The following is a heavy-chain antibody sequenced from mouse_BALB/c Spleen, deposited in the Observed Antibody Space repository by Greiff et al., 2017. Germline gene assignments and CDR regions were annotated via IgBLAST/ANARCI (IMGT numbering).Heavy chain of an antibody. CDR2: IYPGSGNT. Sequence: VKLQESGAELVRPGTSVKISCKASGYAFTIYWLGWVKQRPGHGLEWIGDIYPGSGNTYYNEKFKGKATLTADKSSSTAYMQLSSLTSEDSAVYFCAKGGITTKGAWFAYWGQGTLVTVSA. D-gene: IGHD2-4*01. J-gene: IGHJ3*01. V-gene: IGHV1-63*01. CDR1: GYAFTIYW. CDR3: AKGGITTKGAWFAY.